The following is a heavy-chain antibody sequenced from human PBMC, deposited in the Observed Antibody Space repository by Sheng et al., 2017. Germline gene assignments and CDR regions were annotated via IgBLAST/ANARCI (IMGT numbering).Heavy chain of an antibody. Sequence: QVQLQESGPGLVKPSETLSLTCAVSGYSISSGYYWGWIRQPPGKGLEWIGSIYHSGSTYYNPSLKSRVTISVDTSKNQFSLKLSSVTAADTAVYYCARTHAGFGEEGEAFDIWGQGTMVTVSS. CDR1: GYSISSGYY. D-gene: IGHD3-10*01. CDR2: IYHSGST. V-gene: IGHV4-38-2*01. J-gene: IGHJ3*02. CDR3: ARTHAGFGEEGEAFDI.